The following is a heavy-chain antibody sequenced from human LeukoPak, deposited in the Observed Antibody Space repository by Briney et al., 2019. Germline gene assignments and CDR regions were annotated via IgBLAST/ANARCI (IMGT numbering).Heavy chain of an antibody. CDR3: ARGSYSNYFDY. CDR1: GFTFSSYD. D-gene: IGHD4-11*01. CDR2: IRSSGDVI. J-gene: IGHJ4*02. Sequence: GSLRLSCATSGFTFSSYDMHWVRQAPGKGLEWVSYIRSSGDVIYYADSVKGRFSMSRDNAKNSLSLQMNSLRAEDTAVYYCARGSYSNYFDYWGQGTLVTVSS. V-gene: IGHV3-48*04.